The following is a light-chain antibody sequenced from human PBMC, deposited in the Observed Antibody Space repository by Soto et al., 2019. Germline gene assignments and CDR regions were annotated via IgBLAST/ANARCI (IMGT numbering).Light chain of an antibody. J-gene: IGKJ1*01. V-gene: IGKV1D-16*01. CDR1: QDLDRW. Sequence: DIQMTQSPSSLSASVGDRVTIACRASQDLDRWLAWYQQKPGEAPKVLIFAASSLQSGLPSRFSGSGSGTEFTLTISGLQPDDFATYHCQQYKSYPWTFGQGTKVDIK. CDR2: AAS. CDR3: QQYKSYPWT.